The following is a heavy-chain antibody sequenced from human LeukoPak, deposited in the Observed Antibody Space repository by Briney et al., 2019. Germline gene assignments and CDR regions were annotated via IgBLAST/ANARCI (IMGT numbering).Heavy chain of an antibody. CDR1: GGSFSGYY. Sequence: PSETLSLTCAVYGGSFSGYYWGWIRQPPGKGLEWIGSIHHSGSTFYNSSLKSRVTISVDTSKNQHSLKLSSVTAADTAVYYCARTDTIFGVVIVGYYFDYWGQGTLVTVSS. J-gene: IGHJ4*02. CDR2: IHHSGST. CDR3: ARTDTIFGVVIVGYYFDY. D-gene: IGHD3-3*01. V-gene: IGHV4-38-2*01.